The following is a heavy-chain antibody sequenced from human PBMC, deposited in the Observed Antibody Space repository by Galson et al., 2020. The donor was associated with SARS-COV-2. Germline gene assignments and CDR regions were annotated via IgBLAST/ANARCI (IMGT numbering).Heavy chain of an antibody. J-gene: IGHJ4*02. CDR2: ISSSSSYI. Sequence: NSGGSLRLSCAASGFTFSSYSMNWVRQAPGKGLEWVSSISSSSSYIYYADSVKGRLTISRDNAKNSLYLQMNSLRAEDTAVYYCAREEGSYDGRYYFDYWGQGTLVTVSS. CDR3: AREEGSYDGRYYFDY. CDR1: GFTFSSYS. D-gene: IGHD1-26*01. V-gene: IGHV3-21*01.